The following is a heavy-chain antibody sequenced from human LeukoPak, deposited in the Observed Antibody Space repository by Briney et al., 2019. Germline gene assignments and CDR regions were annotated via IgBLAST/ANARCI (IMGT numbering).Heavy chain of an antibody. CDR2: ISSSSSTI. D-gene: IGHD3-3*01. V-gene: IGHV3-48*01. J-gene: IGHJ5*02. Sequence: GGSLRLSCAASGFTFSSYSMNWVRQAPGKGLEWVSYISSSSSTIYYADSVKGRFTISRDNAKNSLYLQMNSLRAEDTAVYYCAKETYYDFWSGSSNWFDPWGQGTLVTVSS. CDR1: GFTFSSYS. CDR3: AKETYYDFWSGSSNWFDP.